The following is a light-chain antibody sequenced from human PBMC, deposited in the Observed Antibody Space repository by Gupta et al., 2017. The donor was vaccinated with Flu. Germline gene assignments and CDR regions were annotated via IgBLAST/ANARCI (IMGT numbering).Light chain of an antibody. J-gene: IGLJ1*01. CDR2: DDS. CDR1: NIGNKR. Sequence: SYVLTQSPPVSVAPGQTARITCGGDNIGNKRVHWYQLRPGQAPRVVLYDDSNRPSGSPERPSGSTSEKAATRTITTVAAGEEADYYCQVWDGSSDHTSYVFGPGTKATVL. CDR3: QVWDGSSDHTSYV. V-gene: IGLV3-21*02.